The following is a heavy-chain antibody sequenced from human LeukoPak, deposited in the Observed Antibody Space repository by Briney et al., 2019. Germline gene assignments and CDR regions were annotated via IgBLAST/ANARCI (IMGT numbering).Heavy chain of an antibody. CDR3: ARGATQLPYYYYYGMDV. V-gene: IGHV1-18*01. CDR2: ISAYNSNT. Sequence: ASVKVSCKASGYTFTSYGISWVRQAPGQGLEWMGWISAYNSNTNYAQKLQGRVTMTTDTSTSTAYMELRSLRSDDTAVYYCARGATQLPYYYYYGMDVWGQGTTVTVSS. CDR1: GYTFTSYG. J-gene: IGHJ6*02. D-gene: IGHD2-2*01.